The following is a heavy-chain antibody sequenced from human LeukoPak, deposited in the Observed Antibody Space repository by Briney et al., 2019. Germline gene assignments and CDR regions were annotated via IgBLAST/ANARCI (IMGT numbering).Heavy chain of an antibody. CDR3: VRSGGY. Sequence: GGSLRLSCAASGFTFSTYWMHWVRQAPGKGLVWVSRINTDGSSTTYADSVKGRFTLSRDNARNTLFLQMNSLRAEDTAIYYCVRSGGYWGQGTLVTVSS. D-gene: IGHD1-26*01. J-gene: IGHJ4*02. CDR1: GFTFSTYW. CDR2: INTDGSST. V-gene: IGHV3-74*01.